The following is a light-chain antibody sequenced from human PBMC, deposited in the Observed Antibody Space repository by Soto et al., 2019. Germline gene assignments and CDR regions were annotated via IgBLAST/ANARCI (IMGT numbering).Light chain of an antibody. J-gene: IGKJ5*01. Sequence: EIVLTQSPATLSLSPEDSATLSCRASESGSTYLARYQQKHGQAPRPLIYEASNRDTGIPARFSGSGSGTDFSLSISSLEPKDFAFYYCQQRTNWAINFGQGKRFEIK. CDR2: EAS. V-gene: IGKV3-11*01. CDR1: ESGSTY. CDR3: QQRTNWAIN.